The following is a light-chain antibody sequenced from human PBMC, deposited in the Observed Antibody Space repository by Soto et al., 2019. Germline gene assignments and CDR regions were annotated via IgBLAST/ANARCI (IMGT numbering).Light chain of an antibody. CDR2: GAS. CDR1: QSVRSK. CDR3: QQYSNWPPFT. V-gene: IGKV3-15*01. Sequence: VMTQSPDTLSVSPGETVTLSCRASQSVRSKLAWYQQKPGQAPRLFIYGASTRATGIPARFSGSGSGTEFTLTISSLQSEDFATYYCQQYSNWPPFTFGQGTRLEIK. J-gene: IGKJ5*01.